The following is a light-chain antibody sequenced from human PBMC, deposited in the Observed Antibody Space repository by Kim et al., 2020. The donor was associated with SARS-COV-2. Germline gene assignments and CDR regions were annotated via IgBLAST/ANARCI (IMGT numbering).Light chain of an antibody. CDR2: AAS. CDR3: QQLKSYPYT. Sequence: SGSLGDRVTITCRASQGTSNSLAWYQQKPGKAPKLLIYAASTLQSGVPLRFSGSGSGTEFTLTISSLQPEDFATYYCQQLKSYPYTFGQGTKLEI. CDR1: QGTSNS. J-gene: IGKJ2*01. V-gene: IGKV1-9*01.